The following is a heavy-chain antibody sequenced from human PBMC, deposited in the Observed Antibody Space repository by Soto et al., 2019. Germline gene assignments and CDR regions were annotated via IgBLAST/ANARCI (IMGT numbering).Heavy chain of an antibody. CDR2: IYYSGTT. CDR3: ARDFKRYSSSPSPLEY. CDR1: GDSISSGDYY. D-gene: IGHD6-6*01. Sequence: QVQLQESGPGLVQPSQTLSLTCTVSGDSISSGDYYWSWVRQSPGKGLEWIGCIYYSGTTYYNPSLETRLTMSVDTSKNQFSLRLSSVTAADTAMYFCARDFKRYSSSPSPLEYWGQGTLVTVSS. V-gene: IGHV4-30-4*01. J-gene: IGHJ4*02.